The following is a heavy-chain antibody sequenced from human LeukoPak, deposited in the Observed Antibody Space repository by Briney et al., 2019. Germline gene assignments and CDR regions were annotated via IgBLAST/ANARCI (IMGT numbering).Heavy chain of an antibody. CDR2: IKSKTDGGTT. CDR1: GGSFSGYY. Sequence: KTSETLSLTCAVYGGSFSGYYWSWIRQPPGKGLEWIGRIKSKTDGGTTDYAAPVKGRFTISRDDSKNTVYLQMNSLKTEDTAVYYCTTESYECPDAFDMWGQGTMVTVS. CDR3: TTESYECPDAFDM. D-gene: IGHD5-12*01. V-gene: IGHV3-15*01. J-gene: IGHJ3*02.